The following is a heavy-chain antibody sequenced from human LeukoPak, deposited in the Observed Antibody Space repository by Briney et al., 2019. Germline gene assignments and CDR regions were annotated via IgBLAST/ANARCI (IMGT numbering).Heavy chain of an antibody. CDR3: ARGSDYGGKLVIY. J-gene: IGHJ4*02. D-gene: IGHD4-23*01. CDR2: INPSGGST. CDR1: GGTFSSYA. V-gene: IGHV1-46*01. Sequence: ASVKVSCKASGGTFSSYAISWVRQAPGQGLEWMGIINPSGGSTSYAQKFQGRVTMTRDTSTSTVYMELSSLRSEDTAVYYCARGSDYGGKLVIYWGQGTLVTVS.